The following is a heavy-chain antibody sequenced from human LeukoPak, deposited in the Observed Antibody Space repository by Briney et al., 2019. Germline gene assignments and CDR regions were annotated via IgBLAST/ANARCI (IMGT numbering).Heavy chain of an antibody. J-gene: IGHJ4*02. D-gene: IGHD6-13*01. CDR3: ARGRYSSSWYDY. CDR2: IYYSGST. V-gene: IGHV4-59*12. Sequence: SETLSLTCAVYGGSFSGYYWSWIRQPPGKGLEWIGYIYYSGSTNYNPPLMSRVTISVDTSKNHFSLKLSSVTAADMAVYYCARGRYSSSWYDYWGQGTLVTVSS. CDR1: GGSFSGYY.